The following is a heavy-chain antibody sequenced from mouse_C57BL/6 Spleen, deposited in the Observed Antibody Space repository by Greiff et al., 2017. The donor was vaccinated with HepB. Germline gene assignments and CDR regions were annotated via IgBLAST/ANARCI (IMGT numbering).Heavy chain of an antibody. CDR1: GFTFSDYG. CDR2: ISSGSSTI. V-gene: IGHV5-17*01. D-gene: IGHD1-1*01. J-gene: IGHJ1*03. CDR3: AREITTVVEGYWYFDV. Sequence: EVKLMESGGGLVKPGGSLKLSCAASGFTFSDYGMHWVRQAPEKGLEWVAYISSGSSTIYYADTVKGRFTISRDNAKNTLFLQMTSLRSEDTAMYYCAREITTVVEGYWYFDVWGTGTTVTVSS.